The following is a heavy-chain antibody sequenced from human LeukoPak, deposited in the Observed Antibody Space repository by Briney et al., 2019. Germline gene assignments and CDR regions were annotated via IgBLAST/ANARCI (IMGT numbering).Heavy chain of an antibody. D-gene: IGHD2-2*01. CDR2: SGTT. Sequence: SGTTYYNPSLKSGVTISVETAKNKLSLKVSSVTAADTAVYYCASTYCSSTSCSLNAFDIWGQGTMVTVSS. CDR3: ASTYCSSTSCSLNAFDI. V-gene: IGHV4-30-2*04. J-gene: IGHJ3*02.